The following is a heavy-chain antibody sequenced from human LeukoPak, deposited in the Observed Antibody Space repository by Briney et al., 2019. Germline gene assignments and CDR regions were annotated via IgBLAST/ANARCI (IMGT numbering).Heavy chain of an antibody. CDR1: GFTFSSYS. J-gene: IGHJ4*02. D-gene: IGHD1-1*01. CDR2: IYYSGST. V-gene: IGHV4-39*07. CDR3: ARDGTRME. Sequence: GSLRLSCAASGFTFSSYSMNWVRQPPGKGLEWIGSIYYSGSTYYNPSLKSRVTISVDTSKNQFSLKLSSVTAADTAVYYCARDGTRMEWGQGTLVTVSS.